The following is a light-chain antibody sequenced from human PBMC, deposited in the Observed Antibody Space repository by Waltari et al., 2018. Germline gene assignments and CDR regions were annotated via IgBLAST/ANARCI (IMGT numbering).Light chain of an antibody. V-gene: IGKV1-5*03. J-gene: IGKJ2*01. CDR2: KAS. CDR1: QSISDW. Sequence: DIQMTQFPATLSASVGDRVTITCRASQSISDWLAWFQQKPGKAPKLLIYKASTLHTGVPSRFSGSGSGSEFTLTINSLQADDFATYFCQQYDAYPYTFGQGTKLKI. CDR3: QQYDAYPYT.